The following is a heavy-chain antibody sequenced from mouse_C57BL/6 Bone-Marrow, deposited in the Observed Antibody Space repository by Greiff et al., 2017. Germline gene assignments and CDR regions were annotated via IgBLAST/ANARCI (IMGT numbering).Heavy chain of an antibody. V-gene: IGHV1-22*01. J-gene: IGHJ2*01. Sequence: SGPELVKPGASVKMSCKASGYTFTDYNMHWVKQSHGKSLEWIGYINPNNGGTSYNQKIKGKATLTVNKSSSTAYMELRSLTSEDSAVYYCARGYYGSFYYFDYWGQGTTLTVSS. CDR1: GYTFTDYN. CDR3: ARGYYGSFYYFDY. CDR2: INPNNGGT. D-gene: IGHD1-1*01.